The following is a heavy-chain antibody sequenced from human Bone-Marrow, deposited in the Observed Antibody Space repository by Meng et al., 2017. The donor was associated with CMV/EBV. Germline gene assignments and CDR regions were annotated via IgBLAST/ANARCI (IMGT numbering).Heavy chain of an antibody. CDR3: ARGGYYDSSGYYDVGY. CDR1: GYTFTSYY. D-gene: IGHD3-22*01. V-gene: IGHV1-46*01. J-gene: IGHJ4*02. CDR2: INPSGGST. Sequence: ASVKVSCKASGYTFTSYYMHWVRQAPGQGLEWMGIINPSGGSTSYAQKFQGRVTMIRDTSTSTVYMELSSLGSEDTAVYYCARGGYYDSSGYYDVGYWGQGTLVTVSS.